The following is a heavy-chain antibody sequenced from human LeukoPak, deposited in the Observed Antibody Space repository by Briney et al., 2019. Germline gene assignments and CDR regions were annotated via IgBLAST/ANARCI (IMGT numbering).Heavy chain of an antibody. CDR2: ISGSSGST. D-gene: IGHD3-22*01. V-gene: IGHV3-23*01. J-gene: IGHJ4*02. CDR3: ARSITMIVVVITSFDY. CDR1: GFTFSSYA. Sequence: GGSLRLSCAASGFTFSSYAMSWVRQAPGKGLEWVSAISGSSGSTYYADSVKGRFTISRDNSKNTLYLQMNSLRAEDTAVYYCARSITMIVVVITSFDYWGQGTLVAVSS.